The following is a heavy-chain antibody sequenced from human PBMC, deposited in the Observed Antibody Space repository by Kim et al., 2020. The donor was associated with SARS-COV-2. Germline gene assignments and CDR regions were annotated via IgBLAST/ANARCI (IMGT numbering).Heavy chain of an antibody. D-gene: IGHD3-22*01. J-gene: IGHJ6*02. CDR1: GFTFSSYG. V-gene: IGHV3-30*18. CDR3: AKDPYDSSGYYYYNYYYGMDV. Sequence: GGSLRLSCAASGFTFSSYGMHWVRQAPGKGLEWVAVISYDGSNKYYADSVKGRFIISRDNSKNTLYLQMNSLRAEDTAVYYCAKDPYDSSGYYYYNYYYGMDVWGQGTTVTVSS. CDR2: ISYDGSNK.